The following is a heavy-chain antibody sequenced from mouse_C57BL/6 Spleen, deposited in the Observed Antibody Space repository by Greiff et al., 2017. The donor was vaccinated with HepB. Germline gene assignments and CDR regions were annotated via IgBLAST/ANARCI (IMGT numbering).Heavy chain of an antibody. D-gene: IGHD1-1*01. Sequence: VQLQQSGPELVKPGASVKISCKASGYAFSSSWMNWVKQRPGKGLEWIGRIYPGDGDTNYNGKFKGKATLTANKSSSTAYMQLGSLTSEDSAVFFCAREFITTVVGDYWGQGTTLTVSS. V-gene: IGHV1-82*01. CDR1: GYAFSSSW. J-gene: IGHJ2*01. CDR2: IYPGDGDT. CDR3: AREFITTVVGDY.